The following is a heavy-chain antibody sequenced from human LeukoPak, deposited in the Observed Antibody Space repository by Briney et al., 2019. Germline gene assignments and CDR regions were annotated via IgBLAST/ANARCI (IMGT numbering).Heavy chain of an antibody. Sequence: GALRLSCAASGFTFSDYYMSWIRQAPGKGLEWVSYISSSDSTIYYADSVKGRFTISRDNAKNSLYLQMNSLRAEDTAVYYCAREGLDIAGRGYYYYYGMDVWGQGTTVTVSS. CDR2: ISSSDSTI. D-gene: IGHD5-12*01. V-gene: IGHV3-11*01. CDR1: GFTFSDYY. J-gene: IGHJ6*02. CDR3: AREGLDIAGRGYYYYYGMDV.